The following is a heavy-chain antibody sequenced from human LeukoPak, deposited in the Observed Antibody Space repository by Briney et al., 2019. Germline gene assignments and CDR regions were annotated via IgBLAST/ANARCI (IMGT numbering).Heavy chain of an antibody. D-gene: IGHD5-24*01. CDR1: GGSISSYY. J-gene: IGHJ4*02. V-gene: IGHV4-59*01. CDR3: AASREMATILVY. Sequence: SETLSLTCTVSGGSISSYYWSWIRQPPGKGLEGIGYIYYSGSTNYNPSLKSQVTISVDTSKNQFSLKLSSVTAADTAVYYCAASREMATILVYWGQGTLVTVSS. CDR2: IYYSGST.